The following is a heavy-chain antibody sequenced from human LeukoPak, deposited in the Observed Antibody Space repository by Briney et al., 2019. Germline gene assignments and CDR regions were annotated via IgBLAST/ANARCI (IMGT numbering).Heavy chain of an antibody. CDR3: AGATSHQTEEFYAFDI. CDR2: INPNSGGT. D-gene: IGHD3-10*01. CDR1: GYTFGYY. J-gene: IGHJ3*02. Sequence: ASVKVSCKASGYTFGYYMHGVRQAPGQGLEWMGWINPNSGGTNYAQKFQGRVTMTRDTSISTAYMELTRLRSDDTAVYYCAGATSHQTEEFYAFDIWGQGTMVTVSS. V-gene: IGHV1-2*02.